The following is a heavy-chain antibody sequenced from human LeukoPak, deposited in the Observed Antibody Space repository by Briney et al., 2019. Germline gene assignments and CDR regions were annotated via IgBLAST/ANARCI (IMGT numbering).Heavy chain of an antibody. J-gene: IGHJ4*02. CDR2: INPSGGST. CDR3: ARDLRAHYDSSGYYLNY. Sequence: ASVKVSCKASGYTFTSYYMHWVRQAPGQGLEWMGIINPSGGSTSYAQKFQGRVTMTRDTSTSTVYMELSSLRSEDTAVYYCARDLRAHYDSSGYYLNYWGQGTLVTVSS. CDR1: GYTFTSYY. D-gene: IGHD3-22*01. V-gene: IGHV1-46*01.